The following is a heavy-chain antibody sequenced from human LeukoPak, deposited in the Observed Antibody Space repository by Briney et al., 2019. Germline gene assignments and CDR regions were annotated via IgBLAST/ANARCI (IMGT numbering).Heavy chain of an antibody. J-gene: IGHJ4*02. CDR3: AKDSSSSDHDY. Sequence: GGSLTLSCAASGFTVSSNYMSWVRQAPGKGLEWVSVIYSGGSTYYADSVKGRFTISRDNSKNTLYLQMNSLRAEDTAVYYCAKDSSSSDHDYWGQGTLVTVSS. D-gene: IGHD6-13*01. CDR2: IYSGGST. CDR1: GFTVSSNY. V-gene: IGHV3-66*01.